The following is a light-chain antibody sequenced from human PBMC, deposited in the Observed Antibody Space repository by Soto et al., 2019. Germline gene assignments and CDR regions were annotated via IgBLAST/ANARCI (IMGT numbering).Light chain of an antibody. Sequence: EIVLTQSRGTLSLSPGERATLSCRASQSITNNYLAWYQQKLGQAPRLLIFGASSRATGIPDRFSGSGSGTDFTLTISRLEPEDFAVYYCQHYGISLTFGGGTKVDIK. CDR1: QSITNNY. J-gene: IGKJ4*01. V-gene: IGKV3-20*01. CDR2: GAS. CDR3: QHYGISLT.